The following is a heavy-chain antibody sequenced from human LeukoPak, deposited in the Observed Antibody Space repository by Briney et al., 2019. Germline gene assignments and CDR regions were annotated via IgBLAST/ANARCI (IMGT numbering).Heavy chain of an antibody. J-gene: IGHJ4*02. D-gene: IGHD6-13*01. CDR2: IYTSGST. CDR3: AMRERLAAAFDY. CDR1: GVSISSASYY. V-gene: IGHV4-61*02. Sequence: SQTLALTCTVSGVSISSASYYWSWIRQPAGKGLEWIGRIYTSGSTNYNPSLKSRVTISADTSKNQFSLKLSSVTAADTAVYYCAMRERLAAAFDYWGQGTLVTVSS.